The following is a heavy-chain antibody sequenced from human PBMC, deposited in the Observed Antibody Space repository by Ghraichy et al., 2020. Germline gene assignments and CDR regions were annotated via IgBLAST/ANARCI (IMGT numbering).Heavy chain of an antibody. D-gene: IGHD3-22*01. CDR1: GFTFSSYA. CDR3: ANPFRLYYDSSGYLH. J-gene: IGHJ4*02. V-gene: IGHV3-23*01. Sequence: GGSLRLSCAASGFTFSSYAMSWVRQAPGKGLEWVSAISGSGDSTYYADSVKGRFTISRDNSKNTLYLQMHSLRAEDTAVYYCANPFRLYYDSSGYLHWGQGTLVTVSS. CDR2: ISGSGDST.